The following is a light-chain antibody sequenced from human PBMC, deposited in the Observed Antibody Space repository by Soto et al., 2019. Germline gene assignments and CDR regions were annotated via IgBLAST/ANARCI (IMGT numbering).Light chain of an antibody. J-gene: IGKJ1*01. CDR3: QHHNEYPWT. CDR2: GTS. Sequence: DIHMTQSPSTLSASVGDRVTITCRASQSISIWLAWYQQKPGRAPTLLIYGTSSLESGVPSRFSGSGSGTEFTLTISSLQPDDFATYYCQHHNEYPWTFGQGTKVEIK. V-gene: IGKV1-5*03. CDR1: QSISIW.